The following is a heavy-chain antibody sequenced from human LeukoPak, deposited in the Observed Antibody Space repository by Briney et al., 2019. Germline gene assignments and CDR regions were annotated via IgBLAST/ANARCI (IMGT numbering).Heavy chain of an antibody. CDR3: ARAGWSGDYFDY. J-gene: IGHJ4*02. V-gene: IGHV3-64*04. Sequence: GGSLRLSCSASGFTFSRFAMNWVRQAPGKGLEYVSAISNNGGSTYYADSVKGRFTISRDNSKNTLYLQMTSLTTDDAAVYYCARAGWSGDYFDYWGQGTLVTVSS. CDR2: ISNNGGST. CDR1: GFTFSRFA. D-gene: IGHD6-19*01.